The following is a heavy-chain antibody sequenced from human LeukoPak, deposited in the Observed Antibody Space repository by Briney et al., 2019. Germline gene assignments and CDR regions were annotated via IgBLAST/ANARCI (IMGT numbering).Heavy chain of an antibody. Sequence: SETLSLTCAVYGGSFSGYYWSWIRQPPGKGLEWIGEINHSGSTNYNPSLKSRVTISVDTSKNQFSLKLSSVTAADTAVYYCARQRRYCSGGSCLPPNWFDPWGQGTLVTVSS. CDR2: INHSGST. V-gene: IGHV4-34*01. J-gene: IGHJ5*02. CDR1: GGSFSGYY. CDR3: ARQRRYCSGGSCLPPNWFDP. D-gene: IGHD2-15*01.